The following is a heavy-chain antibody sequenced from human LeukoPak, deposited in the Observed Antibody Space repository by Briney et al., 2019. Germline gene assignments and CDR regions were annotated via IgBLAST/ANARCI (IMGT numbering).Heavy chain of an antibody. CDR2: IYTSGST. D-gene: IGHD6-13*01. Sequence: SQTLSLTCTVSGGSISSGSYYWSWIRQPAGKGLEWIGRIYTSGSTNYNPSLKSRVTISVDTSKNQFSLKLSSVTAADTAVYYCARESIAAAGFDYGGQGTLVTVSS. V-gene: IGHV4-61*02. CDR1: GGSISSGSYY. J-gene: IGHJ4*02. CDR3: ARESIAAAGFDY.